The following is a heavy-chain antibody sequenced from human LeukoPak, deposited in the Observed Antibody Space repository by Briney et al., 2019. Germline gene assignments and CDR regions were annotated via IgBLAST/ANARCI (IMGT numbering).Heavy chain of an antibody. CDR3: ARGLYGSGTYTLDY. D-gene: IGHD3-10*01. CDR2: IRYDGSNK. V-gene: IGHV3-30*02. CDR1: GITFSSYG. J-gene: IGHJ4*02. Sequence: GGSLRLSCAASGITFSSYGMHWVRQAPGKGLEWVAFIRYDGSNKYYADSVKGRFTVSRDNAKHSLYLQMNSLRAEDTAVYYCARGLYGSGTYTLDYWGQGTLVTVSS.